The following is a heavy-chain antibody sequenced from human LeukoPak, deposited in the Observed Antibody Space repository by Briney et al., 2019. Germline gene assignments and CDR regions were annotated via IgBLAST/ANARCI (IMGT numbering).Heavy chain of an antibody. CDR3: AKDSRYSFDY. Sequence: PGGSLRLSCAASGFTFSSYGMHWVRQAPGKGLEWVAVISYDGSNKYYADSVKGRFTISRDNSKNTLYLQMNSLRAEDTAVYYCAKDSRYSFDYWGQGTLVTVSS. CDR1: GFTFSSYG. D-gene: IGHD1-14*01. J-gene: IGHJ4*02. V-gene: IGHV3-30*18. CDR2: ISYDGSNK.